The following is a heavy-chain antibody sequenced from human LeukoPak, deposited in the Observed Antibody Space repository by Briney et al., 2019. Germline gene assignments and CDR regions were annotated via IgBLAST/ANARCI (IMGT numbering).Heavy chain of an antibody. V-gene: IGHV3-48*03. CDR3: ARNPYHQFGEWVFDY. CDR2: ISSSGSTI. D-gene: IGHD3-10*01. J-gene: IGHJ4*02. CDR1: GFTFSSYE. Sequence: PGGSLRLSCAASGFTFSSYEMNWVRQAPGKGLEWVSYISSSGSTIYYADSVKGRFTISRDNAKNSLYLQMNSLRAEDMAVYYCARNPYHQFGEWVFDYWGQGTLVTVSS.